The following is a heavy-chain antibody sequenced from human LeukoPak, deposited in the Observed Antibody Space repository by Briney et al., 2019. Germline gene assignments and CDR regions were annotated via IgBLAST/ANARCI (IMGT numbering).Heavy chain of an antibody. CDR2: INAGNGNT. CDR3: ARGRYCSSPSCYKPTIPRFDP. D-gene: IGHD2-2*02. J-gene: IGHJ5*02. CDR1: GYTFTSYA. V-gene: IGHV1-3*01. Sequence: ASVKVSCKASGYTFTSYAMHWVRQAPGQRLEWMGWINAGNGNTKHSQKFQGRVTITRDTSASTAYMEVSSLRSEDTAVYYCARGRYCSSPSCYKPTIPRFDPWGQGTLVTVSS.